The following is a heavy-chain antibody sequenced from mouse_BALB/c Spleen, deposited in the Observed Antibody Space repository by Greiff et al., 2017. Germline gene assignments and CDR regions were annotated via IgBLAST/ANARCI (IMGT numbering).Heavy chain of an antibody. D-gene: IGHD4-1*01. J-gene: IGHJ2*01. CDR2: IYPGSGST. Sequence: LQQPGSELVRPGASVKLSCKASGYTFTSYWMHWVKQRPGQGLEWIGNIYPGSGSTNYDEKFKSKATLTVDTSSSTAYMQLSSLTSEDSAVYYCTIGAGTGGYFDDWGQGTTLTVSS. CDR3: TIGAGTGGYFDD. CDR1: GYTFTSYW. V-gene: IGHV1S22*01.